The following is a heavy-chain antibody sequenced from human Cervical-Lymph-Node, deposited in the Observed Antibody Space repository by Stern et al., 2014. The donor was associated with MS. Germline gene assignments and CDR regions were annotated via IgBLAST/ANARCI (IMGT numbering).Heavy chain of an antibody. CDR3: ARQTTAWASDV. V-gene: IGHV5-51*01. CDR1: GFTFSIYR. J-gene: IGHJ4*02. D-gene: IGHD1-14*01. Sequence: EVQLVQSGAELIRPGESLKISCKGSGFTFSIYRIAWVRQMPGKGLEWRGIIYPGDSETRCSPSFQGQVTMSADKSTSTAYLQWSSLNASDTAMYFCARQTTAWASDVWGQGTLVTVSS. CDR2: IYPGDSET.